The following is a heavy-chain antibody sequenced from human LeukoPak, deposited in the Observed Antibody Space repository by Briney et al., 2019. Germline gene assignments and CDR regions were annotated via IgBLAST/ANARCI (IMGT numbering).Heavy chain of an antibody. J-gene: IGHJ6*03. CDR2: IGTAGDT. Sequence: GGSLRLSCAASGFTFSSYDMRWVRQATGKGLEWVSAIGTAGDTYYPGSVKGRFTISRENAKNSLYLQMNSLRAGDTAVYYCARDKNYYYMDVWGKGTTVTVSS. CDR1: GFTFSSYD. V-gene: IGHV3-13*01. CDR3: ARDKNYYYMDV.